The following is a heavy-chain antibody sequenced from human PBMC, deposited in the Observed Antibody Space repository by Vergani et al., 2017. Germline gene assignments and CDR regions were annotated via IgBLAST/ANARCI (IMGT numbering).Heavy chain of an antibody. D-gene: IGHD5-18*01. CDR2: IIPILGIA. Sequence: QVQLVQSGAEVKKPGSSVKVSCKASGGTFSSYAISWVRQARGQGVEWMGRIIPILGIANYAQTFQGRVTITANKSTSTAYMGLSSLRSENTAVYYCATRGLDTAMAKPSWGQGTLVTVSS. CDR3: ATRGLDTAMAKPS. J-gene: IGHJ5*02. V-gene: IGHV1-69*04. CDR1: GGTFSSYA.